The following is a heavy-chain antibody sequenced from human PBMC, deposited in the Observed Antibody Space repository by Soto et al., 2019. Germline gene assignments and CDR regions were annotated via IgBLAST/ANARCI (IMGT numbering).Heavy chain of an antibody. Sequence: SETLSLTCTVSGGSISSSSYYWGWIRQPPGKGLEWIGRIYYSGSTYYNPSLKGRVTISEDTSKNQFPLKLSSVTAADTAVYYCARQAGAIAAAGFDYWGQGTLVTVSS. CDR2: IYYSGST. J-gene: IGHJ4*02. D-gene: IGHD6-13*01. CDR3: ARQAGAIAAAGFDY. V-gene: IGHV4-39*01. CDR1: GGSISSSSYY.